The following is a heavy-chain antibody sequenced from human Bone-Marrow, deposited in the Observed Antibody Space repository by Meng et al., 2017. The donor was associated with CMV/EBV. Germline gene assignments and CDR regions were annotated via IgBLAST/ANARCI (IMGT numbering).Heavy chain of an antibody. CDR2: INPNNGDT. D-gene: IGHD6-6*01. CDR3: LRDFFNLVAY. CDR1: GFRFSAYY. J-gene: IGHJ4*02. Sequence: ASVKVSCKTSGFRFSAYYLHWVRQAPGQGLEWMGWINPNNGDTKFAQNFQGRVTLTRDTSITTAYLEMNNLRFDDTAMYYCLRDFFNLVAYWGQGPRVTGSS. V-gene: IGHV1-2*02.